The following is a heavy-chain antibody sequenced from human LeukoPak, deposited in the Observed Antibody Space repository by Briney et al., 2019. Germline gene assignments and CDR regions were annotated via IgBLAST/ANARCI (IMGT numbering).Heavy chain of an antibody. CDR1: GFTFSSNW. J-gene: IGHJ6*03. CDR3: ARDREDTYLDV. V-gene: IGHV3-74*01. Sequence: GGSLRLSCAASGFTFSSNWMHWVRQAPGKGLVWVSRVNSDGSTTSYADSVKGRFTISRDNAKNSLYLQMNSLRAEDTALYYCARDREDTYLDVWGKGTTVTVSS. D-gene: IGHD2-15*01. CDR2: VNSDGSTT.